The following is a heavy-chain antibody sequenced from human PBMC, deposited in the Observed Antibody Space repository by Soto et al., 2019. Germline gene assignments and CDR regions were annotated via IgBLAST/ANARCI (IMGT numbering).Heavy chain of an antibody. Sequence: PGGSLRLSCAASGFTFSSYAMSWVRQAPGKGLEWVSAISGSGGSTYYADSVKGRFTISRDNSKNTLYLQMNSLRAEDTAVYYCAKVPNYDFWSGYYWWFDPWGQGTLVTVSS. CDR2: ISGSGGST. CDR3: AKVPNYDFWSGYYWWFDP. D-gene: IGHD3-3*01. V-gene: IGHV3-23*01. J-gene: IGHJ5*02. CDR1: GFTFSSYA.